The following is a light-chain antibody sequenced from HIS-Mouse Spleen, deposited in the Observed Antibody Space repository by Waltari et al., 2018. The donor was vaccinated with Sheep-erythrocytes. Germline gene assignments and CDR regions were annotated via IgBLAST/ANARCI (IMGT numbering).Light chain of an antibody. Sequence: QSVLTQPPSASGTPGQRVTISCSGSSSNIGSNYVYWYQQLPGTAPKLLIYRNNPRPSGVPDRFSGSMSGTSASLAISGLRSEDEADYYCAAWDDSLSGHVVFGGGTKLTVL. CDR3: AAWDDSLSGHVV. CDR1: SSNIGSNY. J-gene: IGLJ2*01. V-gene: IGLV1-47*01. CDR2: RNN.